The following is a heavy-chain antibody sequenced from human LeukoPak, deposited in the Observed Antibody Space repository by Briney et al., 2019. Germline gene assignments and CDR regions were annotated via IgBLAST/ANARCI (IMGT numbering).Heavy chain of an antibody. D-gene: IGHD4-17*01. Sequence: GGSLRLSCAASGVTFSSYGMHWVRQAPGKGLEWVAVIWYDGSNKYYADSVKGRFTISRDNSKNTLYLQMNSLRAEDTAVYYCARGAVTTNYYYYGMDVWGQGTTVTVSS. CDR1: GVTFSSYG. J-gene: IGHJ6*02. CDR2: IWYDGSNK. V-gene: IGHV3-33*01. CDR3: ARGAVTTNYYYYGMDV.